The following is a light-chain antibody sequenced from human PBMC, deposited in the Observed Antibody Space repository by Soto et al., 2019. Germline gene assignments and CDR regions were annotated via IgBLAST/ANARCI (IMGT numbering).Light chain of an antibody. CDR2: DAS. Sequence: EILLTQSPATLSLSPGERATLSCRASQSVSSYLAWYQQKPGQAPRLLIYDASNRATGIPARFSGSGSGTDFTLTISSLEPEDFAVYYCQQRSNWPRNTFGGGTKVDIK. V-gene: IGKV3-11*01. CDR1: QSVSSY. J-gene: IGKJ4*01. CDR3: QQRSNWPRNT.